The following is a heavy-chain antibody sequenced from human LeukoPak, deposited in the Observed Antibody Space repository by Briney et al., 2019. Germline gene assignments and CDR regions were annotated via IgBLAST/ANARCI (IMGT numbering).Heavy chain of an antibody. CDR2: ISGSGGST. CDR3: AHLPQSSGWYWSWFDP. D-gene: IGHD6-19*01. V-gene: IGHV3-23*01. J-gene: IGHJ5*02. Sequence: GGSLRLSCAASGFTFSSYAMSWVRQAPGKGLEWVSAISGSGGSTYYADSVKGRFTISRDNSKNTLYLQMNSLRAEDTAVYYCAHLPQSSGWYWSWFDPWGQGTLVTVSS. CDR1: GFTFSSYA.